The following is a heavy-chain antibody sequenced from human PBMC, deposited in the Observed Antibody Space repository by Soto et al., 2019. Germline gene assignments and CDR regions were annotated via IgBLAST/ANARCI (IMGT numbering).Heavy chain of an antibody. CDR1: GFTFSSYA. Sequence: EVQLLESGGGLVQPGGSLRLSCAASGFTFSSYAMSWVRQAPGKGLEWVSAISGSGGSTYYADSVKGRLTISRDNSKNTLYRQMNSLRAEDTAVYYRARVTPTVTGTFDYFDYWGQGTLVTVSS. J-gene: IGHJ4*02. CDR2: ISGSGGST. D-gene: IGHD4-17*01. CDR3: ARVTPTVTGTFDYFDY. V-gene: IGHV3-23*01.